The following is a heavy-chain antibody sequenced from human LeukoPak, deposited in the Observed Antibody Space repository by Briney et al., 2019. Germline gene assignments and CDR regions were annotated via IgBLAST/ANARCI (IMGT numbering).Heavy chain of an antibody. CDR3: ARMDPGTDY. J-gene: IGHJ4*02. D-gene: IGHD1-1*01. V-gene: IGHV1-69*05. CDR2: IIPIFGTA. Sequence: GASVKVSCKGTGGTFSSYAISWVRQAPGQGLEWMGGIIPIFGTANYAQKFQGRVTITTDESTSTAYMELSSLRSEDTAVYYCARMDPGTDYWGQGTLVTVSS. CDR1: GGTFSSYA.